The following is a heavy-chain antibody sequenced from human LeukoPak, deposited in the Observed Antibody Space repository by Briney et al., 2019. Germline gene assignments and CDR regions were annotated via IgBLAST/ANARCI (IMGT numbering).Heavy chain of an antibody. Sequence: PGGSLRLSCAASGFTFSDYWMTWDRQAPGKGLEWVANIRQDGSEKYHVDSVKGRFTISRDNAKNSVYLQMNSLRAEDTAVYYCARISCSRSSCYGVYDYWGQGSLVTVSS. CDR2: IRQDGSEK. V-gene: IGHV3-7*01. CDR1: GFTFSDYW. D-gene: IGHD2-15*01. J-gene: IGHJ4*02. CDR3: ARISCSRSSCYGVYDY.